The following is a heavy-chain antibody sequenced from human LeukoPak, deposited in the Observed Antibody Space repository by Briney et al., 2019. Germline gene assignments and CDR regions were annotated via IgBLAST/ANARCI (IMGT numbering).Heavy chain of an antibody. Sequence: PSETLSLTCTVSGGSISSYYWSWIRQPPGKGLEWIGYIYYSGSTNYNPSLKSRVTISVDTSKNQFSLKLSSVTAADTAVYYCARGEYDFWSGGVDYWGQGTLVTVSS. CDR2: IYYSGST. D-gene: IGHD3-3*01. V-gene: IGHV4-59*01. CDR1: GGSISSYY. J-gene: IGHJ4*02. CDR3: ARGEYDFWSGGVDY.